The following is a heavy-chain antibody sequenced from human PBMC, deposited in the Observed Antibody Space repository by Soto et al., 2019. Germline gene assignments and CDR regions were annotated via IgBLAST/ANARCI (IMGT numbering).Heavy chain of an antibody. D-gene: IGHD6-19*01. CDR2: INAGNDNT. V-gene: IGHV1-3*01. Sequence: ASVKVSCKASGYTFTSYGIHWVRQAPGQRLEWMGWINAGNDNTKYSQKFQGRVTITMDTAANTAYMEVSSLRSEDTAVYFCARGSLAVGGCNYLDPWGQGTLVTVSS. CDR3: ARGSLAVGGCNYLDP. J-gene: IGHJ5*02. CDR1: GYTFTSYG.